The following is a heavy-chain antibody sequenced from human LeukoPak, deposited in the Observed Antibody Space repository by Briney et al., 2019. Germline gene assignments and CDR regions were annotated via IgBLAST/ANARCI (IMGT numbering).Heavy chain of an antibody. CDR3: ARAEGYDILTGMGGDY. V-gene: IGHV1-69*13. J-gene: IGHJ4*02. CDR1: GGTFSSYA. Sequence: ASVKVSCKASGGTFSSYAISWVRQAPGQGLEWMGGIIPILGTANYAQKFQGRVTITADESTSTAYMELSSLRSEDTAVYYCARAEGYDILTGMGGDYWGQGTLVTVSS. CDR2: IIPILGTA. D-gene: IGHD3-9*01.